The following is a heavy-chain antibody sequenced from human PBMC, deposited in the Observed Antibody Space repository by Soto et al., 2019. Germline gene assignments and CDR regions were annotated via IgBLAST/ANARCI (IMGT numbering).Heavy chain of an antibody. V-gene: IGHV3-72*01. CDR2: GRNKANSYTT. Sequence: EVQLVQSGGGLVQPGGSLRLSCAASGFTFSDHYMDWVRQAPGKGLEWVGRGRNKANSYTTEYAASVKGRFTVSRDDSKNLLFLQLNSLDTEDTAVYYCTRGGTSQNSYYWHMDVWGQWTTVTVSS. CDR3: TRGGTSQNSYYWHMDV. D-gene: IGHD2-15*01. J-gene: IGHJ6*03. CDR1: GFTFSDHY.